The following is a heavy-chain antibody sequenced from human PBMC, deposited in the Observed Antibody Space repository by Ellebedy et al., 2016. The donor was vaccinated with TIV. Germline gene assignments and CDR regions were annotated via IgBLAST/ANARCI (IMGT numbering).Heavy chain of an antibody. J-gene: IGHJ4*02. D-gene: IGHD3-22*01. CDR3: AKGSSSGFNYDRVGFEY. V-gene: IGHV3-23*01. CDR2: LSADGVST. Sequence: GGSLRLSCAASGFTFSSFAMHWVRQAPGKGLEWLSVLSADGVSTYHAGSVKGRFTITRDNSKNTLYLQMSRLSAEDTAVYYCAKGSSSGFNYDRVGFEYWGQGTLVTVSS. CDR1: GFTFSSFA.